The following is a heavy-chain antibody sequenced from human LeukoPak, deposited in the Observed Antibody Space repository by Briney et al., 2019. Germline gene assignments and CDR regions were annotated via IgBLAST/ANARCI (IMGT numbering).Heavy chain of an antibody. CDR1: GFTFSSYA. Sequence: GGSLRLSCAASGFTFSSYAMSWVRQAPGKGLEWVSAISGSGGSTYYADSVKGRFTISRDNSKNTLYLQMNSLRAEDTAVYYCAKDAFPVSYCGGDCYPFDYWGQGTLVTVSS. CDR3: AKDAFPVSYCGGDCYPFDY. CDR2: ISGSGGST. J-gene: IGHJ4*02. V-gene: IGHV3-23*01. D-gene: IGHD2-21*01.